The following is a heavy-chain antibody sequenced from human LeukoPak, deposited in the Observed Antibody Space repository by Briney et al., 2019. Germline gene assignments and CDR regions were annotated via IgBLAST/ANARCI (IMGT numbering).Heavy chain of an antibody. CDR3: ARAGFRGGFYYYYMDV. D-gene: IGHD3-3*01. CDR2: IYYSGST. V-gene: IGHV4-59*01. Sequence: QTSETLSLTCTASGGSISSYYWSWIRQPPGKGLEWIGYIYYSGSTDYNPSLKSRVTISVDTSKNQLSLKMSSVTAADTAVYYCARAGFRGGFYYYYMDVWGKGTTVTVSS. CDR1: GGSISSYY. J-gene: IGHJ6*03.